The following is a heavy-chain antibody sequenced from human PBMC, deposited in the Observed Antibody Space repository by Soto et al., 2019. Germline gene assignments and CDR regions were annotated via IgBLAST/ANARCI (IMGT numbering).Heavy chain of an antibody. CDR3: ARDHPGDGMDV. J-gene: IGHJ6*02. Sequence: SETLSLTCTVSGGSINSGGYYWSWIRQHPGKGLEWIGYIYYSGSTYYNPSLKSRVTISVDTSKNQFSLKLSSVTAADTAVYYCARDHPGDGMDVWGQGTTVTVSS. CDR1: GGSINSGGYY. CDR2: IYYSGST. V-gene: IGHV4-31*02.